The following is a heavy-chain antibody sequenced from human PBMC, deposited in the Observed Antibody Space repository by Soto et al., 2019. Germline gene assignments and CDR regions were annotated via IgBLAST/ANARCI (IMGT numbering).Heavy chain of an antibody. D-gene: IGHD6-6*01. CDR3: ATALLLSPIAARQTGHYYYYYGMDV. V-gene: IGHV1-46*01. J-gene: IGHJ6*02. CDR2: INPSGGST. Sequence: WVRQAPGQGLEWMGIINPSGGSTSYAQKFQGRVTMTRDTSTSTVYMELSSLRSEDTAVYYCATALLLSPIAARQTGHYYYYYGMDVWGQGTTVTVSS.